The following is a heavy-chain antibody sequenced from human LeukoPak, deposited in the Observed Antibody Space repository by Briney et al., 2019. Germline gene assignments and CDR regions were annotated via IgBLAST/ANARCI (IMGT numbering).Heavy chain of an antibody. CDR1: GFIFSDYG. J-gene: IGHJ3*01. V-gene: IGHV3-30*04. Sequence: PGRSLRLSCAASGFIFSDYGMHWARQAPGKGLEWVAGISFDGGVSNYADFVRGRFTISRDNSKNTLDLQMNSLATEDTTVCYCVKERGPHDAFDVWGQGTKVTVSS. CDR2: ISFDGGVS. CDR3: VKERGPHDAFDV.